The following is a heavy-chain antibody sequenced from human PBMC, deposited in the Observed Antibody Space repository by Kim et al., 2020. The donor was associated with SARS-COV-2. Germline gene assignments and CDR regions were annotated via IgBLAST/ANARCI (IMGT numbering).Heavy chain of an antibody. V-gene: IGHV3-9*01. D-gene: IGHD1-26*01. Sequence: GGSLRLSCAASGFTFDDYAMHWVRQAPGKGLEWVSGISWNSGSIGYADSVKGRFTISRDNAKNSLYLQMNSLRAEDTALYYCAKALEWELPLLDYWGQGTLVTVSS. J-gene: IGHJ4*02. CDR2: ISWNSGSI. CDR3: AKALEWELPLLDY. CDR1: GFTFDDYA.